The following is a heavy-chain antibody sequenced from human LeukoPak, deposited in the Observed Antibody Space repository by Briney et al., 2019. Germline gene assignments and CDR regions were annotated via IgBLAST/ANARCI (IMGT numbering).Heavy chain of an antibody. J-gene: IGHJ3*02. Sequence: GGSLRLSCAASGFTFSSYAMSWVRQAPGKGLEWVSAISGSGGSTYYADSVKGRVTITRDNSKNTLYLQMNSLRAEDTAVYYCAKYREEDDGWYPDNDAFDIWGQGTMVTVSS. CDR1: GFTFSSYA. D-gene: IGHD6-19*01. CDR3: AKYREEDDGWYPDNDAFDI. V-gene: IGHV3-23*01. CDR2: ISGSGGST.